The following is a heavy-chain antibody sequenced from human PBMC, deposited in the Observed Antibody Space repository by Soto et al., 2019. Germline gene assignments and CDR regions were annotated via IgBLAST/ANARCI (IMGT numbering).Heavy chain of an antibody. CDR2: IYHSGST. J-gene: IGHJ4*02. CDR3: ARLPPVRYFDY. V-gene: IGHV4-38-2*01. CDR1: DYSINCDYY. Sequence: KTSETLSLTCAVSDYSINCDYYWGWIRQPPGKGLEWIGSIYHSGSTYYNPSLKSRVTISVDTSKNQFSLKVTSVTAADTAVYYCARLPPVRYFDYWGQGALVTVSS. D-gene: IGHD3-9*01.